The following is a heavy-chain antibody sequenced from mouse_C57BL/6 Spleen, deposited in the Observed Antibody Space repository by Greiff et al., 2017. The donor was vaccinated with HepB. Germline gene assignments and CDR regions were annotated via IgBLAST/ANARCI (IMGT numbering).Heavy chain of an antibody. J-gene: IGHJ2*01. V-gene: IGHV1-18*01. Sequence: EVQLQESGPELVKPGASVKIPCKASGYTFTDYNMDWVKQSHGKSLEWIGDINPNNGGTIYNQKFKGKATLTVDKSSSTAYMELRSLTSEDTAVYYCARFDYYGSSYFDYWGQGTTLTVSS. CDR2: INPNNGGT. CDR3: ARFDYYGSSYFDY. D-gene: IGHD1-1*01. CDR1: GYTFTDYN.